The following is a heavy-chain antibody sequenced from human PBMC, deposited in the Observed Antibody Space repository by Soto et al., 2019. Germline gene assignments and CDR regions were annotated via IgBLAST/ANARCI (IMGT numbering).Heavy chain of an antibody. CDR3: ERLIEYSSSYNAFDI. Sequence: QVQLVQSGAEVKKPGASVKVSCKASGYTFTGYYMHWVRQAPGQGLEWMGWINPNSGGTNYAQKFQGWVTMTRDTSISTAYMELSRLRSDDTAVYYCERLIEYSSSYNAFDIWGQGTMVTVSS. CDR1: GYTFTGYY. D-gene: IGHD6-6*01. CDR2: INPNSGGT. J-gene: IGHJ3*02. V-gene: IGHV1-2*04.